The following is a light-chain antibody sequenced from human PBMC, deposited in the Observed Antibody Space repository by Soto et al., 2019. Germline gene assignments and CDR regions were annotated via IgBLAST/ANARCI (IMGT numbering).Light chain of an antibody. CDR3: ETWYSNTHKV. CDR2: LDRSGSY. Sequence: QPVLTQSSSASASLGSSVKLTCILSSGHSTYIIAWHQQQPGKAPRFLMTLDRSGSYNRGSGGPDRFSGSSSGADRYLTIAILQYEDEGDYYCETWYSNTHKVFGGGTQLTVL. CDR1: SGHSTYI. J-gene: IGLJ3*02. V-gene: IGLV4-60*02.